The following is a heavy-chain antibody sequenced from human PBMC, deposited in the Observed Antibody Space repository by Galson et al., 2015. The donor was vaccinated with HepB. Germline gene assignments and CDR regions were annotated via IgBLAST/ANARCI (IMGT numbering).Heavy chain of an antibody. CDR3: VTTVRGINY. Sequence: SLRLSCAASGFTFNSYAMAWVRQAPGKGLEWVSVVTSGGDNKFYADSVTGRVIGSRDKSRNTLYLQTSSLRADDTAGYYCVTTVRGINYWGQGTLLTVSS. CDR1: GFTFNSYA. D-gene: IGHD3-10*01. CDR2: VTSGGDNK. J-gene: IGHJ4*02. V-gene: IGHV3-23*01.